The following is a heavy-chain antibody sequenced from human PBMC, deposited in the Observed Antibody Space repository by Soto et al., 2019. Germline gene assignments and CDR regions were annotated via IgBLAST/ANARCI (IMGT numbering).Heavy chain of an antibody. D-gene: IGHD2-2*01. CDR1: GFAFSSYD. Sequence: EVQLVESGGGLVQPGGSLRLSCAASGFAFSSYDMHWVRQATGKGLEWVSAIGTAGDTYYPGSVKGRFTISRENAKNSFYLQMNSLRAGDTAVYYCAGGCSSTSCYSGFLSYGMDVWGQGTTVTVSS. CDR3: AGGCSSTSCYSGFLSYGMDV. CDR2: IGTAGDT. J-gene: IGHJ6*02. V-gene: IGHV3-13*04.